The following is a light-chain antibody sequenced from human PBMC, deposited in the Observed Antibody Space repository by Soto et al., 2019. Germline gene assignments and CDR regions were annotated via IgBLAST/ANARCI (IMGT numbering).Light chain of an antibody. CDR1: SSDVGGYNY. Sequence: QSALTQPASVSGSPGQSITISCTGTSSDVGGYNYVSWYQQHPGKAPKLMIYDVSNRPSGVSNRFSGSKSGNTASLTISGLQAEDEAAYYCSSYTSSSTPEVVFGGGTKVTVL. V-gene: IGLV2-14*01. J-gene: IGLJ2*01. CDR2: DVS. CDR3: SSYTSSSTPEVV.